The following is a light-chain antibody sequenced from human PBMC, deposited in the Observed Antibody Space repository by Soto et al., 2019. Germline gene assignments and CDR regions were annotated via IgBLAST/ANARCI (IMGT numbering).Light chain of an antibody. CDR3: QQYGGSPLT. Sequence: EIVLTQSPGTLSLSPGERATLSCRAMPSWSPTSLAWYQRKPGHPPRLLIYAASTRHTDIPDRFTGSGSGTDFALTISRLEPEDFAVYYCQQYGGSPLTFGPGTKVEIK. CDR1: PSWSPTS. V-gene: IGKV3-20*01. CDR2: AAS. J-gene: IGKJ3*01.